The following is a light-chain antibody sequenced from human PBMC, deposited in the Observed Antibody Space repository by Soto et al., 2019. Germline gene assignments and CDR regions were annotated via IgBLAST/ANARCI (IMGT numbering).Light chain of an antibody. J-gene: IGLJ1*01. CDR3: CSYTRSGTNI. Sequence: QSVLTQPASVCGSPGQSITISCVGTSGDIGDYNYVSWYQQHPGKVPKVIIYDVSNRPSGVSYRFSGTKSGNTASLTVSGLQAEDEADYYCCSYTRSGTNISGTGTKVTVL. CDR2: DVS. V-gene: IGLV2-14*01. CDR1: SGDIGDYNY.